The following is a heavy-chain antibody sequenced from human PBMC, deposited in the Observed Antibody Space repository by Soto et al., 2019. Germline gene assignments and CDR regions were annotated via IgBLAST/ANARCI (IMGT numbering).Heavy chain of an antibody. V-gene: IGHV3-21*01. CDR3: AKNGQWLATPPEA. Sequence: GGSLSLSCAASGFTFSSYVVNWVRLAPGKGLEWVSSISASTSYISYADSVKGRFTISRDNAKDSVYLQMNSLTAEDTAVYFCAKNGQWLATPPEAWGQGTLVTVSS. D-gene: IGHD6-19*01. CDR2: ISASTSYI. J-gene: IGHJ4*02. CDR1: GFTFSSYV.